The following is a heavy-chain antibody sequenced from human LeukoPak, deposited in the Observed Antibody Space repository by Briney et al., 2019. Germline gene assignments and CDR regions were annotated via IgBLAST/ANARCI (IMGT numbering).Heavy chain of an antibody. CDR2: IYYSGST. V-gene: IGHV4-59*01. CDR1: GGSISSYY. J-gene: IGHJ6*02. Sequence: PSETLSLTCTVSGGSISSYYWSWIRQPPGKGLEWIGYIYYSGSTNYNPSLKSRVTISVDTSKNQFSLKLSSVTAADTAVYYCARVLGIGGDYYGMDVWGQGTTATVSS. CDR3: ARVLGIGGDYYGMDV. D-gene: IGHD3-10*01.